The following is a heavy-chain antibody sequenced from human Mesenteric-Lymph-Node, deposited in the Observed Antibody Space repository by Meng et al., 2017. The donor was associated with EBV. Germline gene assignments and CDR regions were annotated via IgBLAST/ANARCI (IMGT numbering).Heavy chain of an antibody. CDR3: THINGGGNSGFLDY. D-gene: IGHD4-23*01. CDR1: GFSLSTSGVV. Sequence: ITLKESGPTLLKPTQTLPLTSTFPGFSLSTSGVVVGWIRQSPGKALEWLALIYWDDDKRYSPSLKSRLTITKDTSKNQVVLTMINMDPVDTATYYCTHINGGGNSGFLDYWGQGTLVTVSS. J-gene: IGHJ4*02. V-gene: IGHV2-5*02. CDR2: IYWDDDK.